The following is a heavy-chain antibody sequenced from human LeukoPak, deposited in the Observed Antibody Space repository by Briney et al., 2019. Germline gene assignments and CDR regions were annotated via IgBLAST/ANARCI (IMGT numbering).Heavy chain of an antibody. D-gene: IGHD3-22*01. CDR1: GGTFSSYA. CDR2: IIPIFGTA. Sequence: ASVKVSCKASGGTFSSYAISWVRQAPGQGLEWMGGIIPIFGTANYAQKFQGRVTLTTDESTSTAYMELSSLRSEDTAVYYCARSVGGRGYPQYFHHWGQGTLVTVSS. J-gene: IGHJ1*01. CDR3: ARSVGGRGYPQYFHH. V-gene: IGHV1-69*05.